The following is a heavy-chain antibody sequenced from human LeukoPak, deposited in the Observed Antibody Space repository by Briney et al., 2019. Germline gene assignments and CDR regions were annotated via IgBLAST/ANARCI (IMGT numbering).Heavy chain of an antibody. J-gene: IGHJ4*02. CDR1: GYSISSGYY. Sequence: SETLSLTCTVSGYSISSGYYWGWIRQPPGKGLEWIGSIYHSGSTYYNPSLKSRVTISVDTSKNQFSLKLSSVTAADTAVYYCVKDSVVVAGLVNYFDYWGQGTLVTVSS. CDR3: VKDSVVVAGLVNYFDY. V-gene: IGHV4-38-2*02. D-gene: IGHD6-19*01. CDR2: IYHSGST.